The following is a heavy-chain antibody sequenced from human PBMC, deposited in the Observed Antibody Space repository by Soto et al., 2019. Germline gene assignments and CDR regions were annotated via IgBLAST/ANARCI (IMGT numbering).Heavy chain of an antibody. CDR3: AGSSTSPLYYYYYYMDV. J-gene: IGHJ6*03. CDR1: SGSISSSNW. Sequence: SETLSLTCAVSSGSISSSNWWSWVRQPPGKGLEWIGEIYHSGSTNYNPSLKSRVTISVDKSKNQFSLKLSSVTAADTAVYYCAGSSTSPLYYYYYYMDVWGKGTTVTVS. V-gene: IGHV4-4*02. D-gene: IGHD2-2*01. CDR2: IYHSGST.